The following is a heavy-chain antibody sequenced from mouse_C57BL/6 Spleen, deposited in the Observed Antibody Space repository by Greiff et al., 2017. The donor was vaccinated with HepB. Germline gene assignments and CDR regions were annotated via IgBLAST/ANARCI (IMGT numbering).Heavy chain of an antibody. J-gene: IGHJ3*01. CDR1: GFTFSSYA. CDR3: ARASYYGSSFAY. CDR2: ISDGGSYT. Sequence: EVQVVESGGGLVKPGGSLKLSCAASGFTFSSYAMSWVRQTPEKRLEWVATISDGGSYTYYPDNVKGRFTISRDNAKNNLYLQMSHLKSEDTAMYYCARASYYGSSFAYWGQGTLVTVSA. V-gene: IGHV5-4*01. D-gene: IGHD1-1*01.